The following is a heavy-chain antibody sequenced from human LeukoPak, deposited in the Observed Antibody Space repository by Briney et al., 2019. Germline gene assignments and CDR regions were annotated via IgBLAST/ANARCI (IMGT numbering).Heavy chain of an antibody. V-gene: IGHV3-33*01. CDR1: GFTFSSYG. D-gene: IGHD3-10*01. CDR2: ICYDGSKK. CDR3: ARMFYYGSGSYNYYYYGMDV. J-gene: IGHJ6*02. Sequence: GGSLRLSCAASGFTFSSYGMHWVRQAPGKGLEWVAVICYDGSKKYYADSVKGRFTISRDNSKNTLYLQMNSLRAEDTAVYYCARMFYYGSGSYNYYYYGMDVWGQGTTVTVSS.